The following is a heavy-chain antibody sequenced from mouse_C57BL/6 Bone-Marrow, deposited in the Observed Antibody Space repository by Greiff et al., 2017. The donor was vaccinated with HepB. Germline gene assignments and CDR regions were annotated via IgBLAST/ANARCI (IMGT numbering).Heavy chain of an antibody. J-gene: IGHJ4*01. Sequence: EVQLQQSGPELVKPGASVKISCKASGYTLTDYYMNWVKQSHGKSLEWIGDINPNNGGTSYNQKFKGKATLTVDKSSSTAYMELRSLTSEDSAVYYCAREGDTEYYAMDYWGQGTSVTVSS. CDR2: INPNNGGT. CDR1: GYTLTDYY. D-gene: IGHD1-1*01. CDR3: AREGDTEYYAMDY. V-gene: IGHV1-26*01.